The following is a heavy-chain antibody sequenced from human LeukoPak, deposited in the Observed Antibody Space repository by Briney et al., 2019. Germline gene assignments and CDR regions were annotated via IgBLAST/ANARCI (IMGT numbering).Heavy chain of an antibody. D-gene: IGHD2-2*01. J-gene: IGHJ5*02. Sequence: ASVKVSCKASGYTFTGYYMHWVRQAPGQGLEWMGWINPNSGGTNYAQKFQGRVTMTRDTSISTAYMELSRLRSDDTAVYYCARGRPPYQLLQYNWFDPWGQGTLVTVSS. V-gene: IGHV1-2*02. CDR2: INPNSGGT. CDR1: GYTFTGYY. CDR3: ARGRPPYQLLQYNWFDP.